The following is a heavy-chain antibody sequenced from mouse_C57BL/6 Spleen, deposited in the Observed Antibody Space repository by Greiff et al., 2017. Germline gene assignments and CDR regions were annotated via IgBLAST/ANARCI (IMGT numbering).Heavy chain of an antibody. CDR3: AREGRYYGSSFYYAMDY. Sequence: QVQLQQSGAELVRPGASVKLSCKASGYTFTDYYINWVKQRPGQGLEWIARIYPGSGNTYYNEKFKGKATLTAEKSSSTAYMQLSSLTSEDSAVYFCAREGRYYGSSFYYAMDYWGQGTSVTVSS. D-gene: IGHD1-1*01. V-gene: IGHV1-76*01. CDR2: IYPGSGNT. J-gene: IGHJ4*01. CDR1: GYTFTDYY.